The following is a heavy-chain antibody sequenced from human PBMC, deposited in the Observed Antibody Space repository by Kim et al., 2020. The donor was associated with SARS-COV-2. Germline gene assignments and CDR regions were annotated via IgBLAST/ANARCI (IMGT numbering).Heavy chain of an antibody. V-gene: IGHV4-4*07. Sequence: SETLSLTCTVSGGSISSYYWSWIRQPAGKGLEWIGRIYTSGSTNYNPSLKSRVTMSVDTSKNQFSLKLSSVTAADTAVYYCAREGGDGYNPGLLWFDYWGQGTLVTVSS. CDR2: IYTSGST. D-gene: IGHD2-21*01. CDR3: AREGGDGYNPGLLWFDY. J-gene: IGHJ4*02. CDR1: GGSISSYY.